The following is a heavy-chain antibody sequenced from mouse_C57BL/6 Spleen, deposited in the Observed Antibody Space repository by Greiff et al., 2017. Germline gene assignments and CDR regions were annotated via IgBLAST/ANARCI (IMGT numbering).Heavy chain of an antibody. CDR2: IDPSDSET. V-gene: IGHV1-52*01. D-gene: IGHD3-2*02. Sequence: QVQLQQPGAELVRPGSSVKLSCKASGYTFTSYWMHWVKQRPIQGLEWIGNIDPSDSETHYNQKFKDKATLTVDKSSSTAYMQLSSLTSEDCAVYYCARLDSSGYVGYYAVDYWGQGTSVTVSS. CDR1: GYTFTSYW. CDR3: ARLDSSGYVGYYAVDY. J-gene: IGHJ4*01.